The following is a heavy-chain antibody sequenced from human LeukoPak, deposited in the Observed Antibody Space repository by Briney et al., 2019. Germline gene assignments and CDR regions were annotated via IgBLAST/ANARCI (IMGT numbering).Heavy chain of an antibody. CDR3: VRADTAMITPQDAFDV. Sequence: ASVTVSCKPSGYTFTNYGISWVRQAPGQGLEWMGWISSYNGNTLYARELQGRPTVTTDTSTKTAYMELRSLTSDDTAVYYCVRADTAMITPQDAFDVWGQGTMLTVSS. CDR1: GYTFTNYG. D-gene: IGHD5-18*01. J-gene: IGHJ3*01. V-gene: IGHV1-18*01. CDR2: ISSYNGNT.